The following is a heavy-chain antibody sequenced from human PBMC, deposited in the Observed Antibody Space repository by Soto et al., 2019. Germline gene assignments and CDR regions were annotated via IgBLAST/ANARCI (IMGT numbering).Heavy chain of an antibody. D-gene: IGHD3-3*01. CDR3: ARAQGYYDFSSGYFTPAAGYYYYYMDV. CDR1: GGSISSYY. CDR2: IYYSGST. V-gene: IGHV4-59*01. Sequence: SETLSLTCTVSGGSISSYYWSWIRQPPGKGLEWIGYIYYSGSTNYNPSLKSRVTISVDTSKNQFSLKLSSVTAADTAVYYCARAQGYYDFSSGYFTPAAGYYYYYMDVWGKGTTVTVSS. J-gene: IGHJ6*03.